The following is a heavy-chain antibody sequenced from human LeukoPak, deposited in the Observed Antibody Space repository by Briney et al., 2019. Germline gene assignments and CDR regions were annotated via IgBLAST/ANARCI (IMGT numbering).Heavy chain of an antibody. CDR2: INPRGGST. V-gene: IGHV1-46*01. D-gene: IGHD4-17*01. Sequence: ASVKVSCKASGYTFTSYYMHWVRQAPGQGLEWMGVINPRGGSTSYAQKFQGRVTMTRDTSTSTVYMELSSLSSEDTAVYYCAREGDASNDYGDFDYWDQGALVTVSS. J-gene: IGHJ4*02. CDR1: GYTFTSYY. CDR3: AREGDASNDYGDFDY.